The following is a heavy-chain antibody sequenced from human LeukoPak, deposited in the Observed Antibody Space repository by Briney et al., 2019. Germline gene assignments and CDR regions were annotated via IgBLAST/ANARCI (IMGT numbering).Heavy chain of an antibody. D-gene: IGHD4-23*01. CDR2: IRYDGSNK. V-gene: IGHV3-30*02. CDR1: GFTVSSNY. Sequence: GGSLRLSCAASGFTVSSNYMSWVRQAPGKGLEWVAFIRYDGSNKYYADSVKGRFTISRDNSKNTLYLQMNSLRAEDTAVYYCAKAPDYGGLSWFDPWGQGTLVTVSS. J-gene: IGHJ5*02. CDR3: AKAPDYGGLSWFDP.